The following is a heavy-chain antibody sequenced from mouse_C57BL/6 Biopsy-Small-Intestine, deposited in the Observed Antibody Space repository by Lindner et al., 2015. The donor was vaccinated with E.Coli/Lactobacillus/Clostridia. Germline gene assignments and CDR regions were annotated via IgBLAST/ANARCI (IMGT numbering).Heavy chain of an antibody. D-gene: IGHD2-3*01. CDR1: GFSLTSFG. CDR2: IWTIGRT. V-gene: IGHV2-6*01. J-gene: IGHJ3*01. CDR3: ASARGDGSFAY. Sequence: VQLQESGPGLVAPSQSLSITCTVSGFSLTSFGVDWVRQSPGKGLEWPGVIWTIGRTNYNSALKSRLSISKDNSKSQVFLKMDSLQTDDTAMYYCASARGDGSFAYWGQGTLVTVSA.